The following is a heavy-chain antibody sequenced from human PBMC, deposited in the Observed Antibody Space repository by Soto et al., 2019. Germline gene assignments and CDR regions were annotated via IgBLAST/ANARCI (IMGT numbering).Heavy chain of an antibody. D-gene: IGHD3-10*01. CDR2: INAGNGNT. Sequence: ASLKVSCKASGYTFTSYAMHWVRQAPGQRLEWMGWINAGNGNTKYSQKFQGRVTITRDTSASTAYMELSSLRSEDTAVYYCARGFITMVPPGYWGQGTLVTSPQ. J-gene: IGHJ4*02. V-gene: IGHV1-3*01. CDR3: ARGFITMVPPGY. CDR1: GYTFTSYA.